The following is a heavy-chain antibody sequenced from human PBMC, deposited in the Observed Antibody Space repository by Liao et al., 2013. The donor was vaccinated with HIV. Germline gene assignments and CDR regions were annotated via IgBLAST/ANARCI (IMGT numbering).Heavy chain of an antibody. CDR1: GGSISSGSYY. CDR2: IYYSGST. CDR3: ARERSWLIDY. Sequence: QVQLQESGPGLVKPSQTLSLTCTVSGGSISSGSYYWSWIRQPPGKGLEWIGYIYYSGSTYYNPSLQSRVTISVDTSKNQFSLKLSSVTAADTAVYYCARERSWLIDYWGQGTLVTVSS. J-gene: IGHJ4*02. D-gene: IGHD6-13*01. V-gene: IGHV4-30-4*08.